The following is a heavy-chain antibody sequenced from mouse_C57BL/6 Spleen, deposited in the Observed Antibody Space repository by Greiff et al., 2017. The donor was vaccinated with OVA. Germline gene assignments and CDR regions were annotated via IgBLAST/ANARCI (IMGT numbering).Heavy chain of an antibody. Sequence: EVKLVESGEGLVKPGGSLKLSCAASGFTFSSYAMSWVRQTPEKRLEWVAYISSGGDYIYYADTVKGRITISRDNARNTLYLQMSSLKSEDTAMYYCTRGNHWYFDVWGTGTTVTVSS. D-gene: IGHD2-1*01. J-gene: IGHJ1*03. V-gene: IGHV5-9-1*02. CDR1: GFTFSSYA. CDR3: TRGNHWYFDV. CDR2: ISSGGDYI.